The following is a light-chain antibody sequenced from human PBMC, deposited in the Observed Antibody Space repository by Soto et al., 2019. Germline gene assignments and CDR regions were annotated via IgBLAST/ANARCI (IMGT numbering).Light chain of an antibody. Sequence: EIVLTQSPCTLSLSPGERATLSCRASQSVIAYYLAWYQQKPAQPPRLLIYGTSTRASGIPDRFSGSGSGTDFTLTISRLEPEDFAVYYCQQYSRTVTFGGGTKVDNK. CDR3: QQYSRTVT. CDR2: GTS. CDR1: QSVIAYY. V-gene: IGKV3-20*01. J-gene: IGKJ4*01.